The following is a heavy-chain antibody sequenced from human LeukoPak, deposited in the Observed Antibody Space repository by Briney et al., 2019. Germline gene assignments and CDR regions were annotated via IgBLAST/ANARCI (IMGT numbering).Heavy chain of an antibody. CDR2: IRSKANSYAT. CDR3: TRSRGSYLGSAFDI. CDR1: GFTFSGSA. J-gene: IGHJ3*02. V-gene: IGHV3-73*01. D-gene: IGHD1-26*01. Sequence: GGSLRLSCAASGFTFSGSAMHWVHQASGKGLEWVGRIRSKANSYATAYAASVKGRFTISRDDSKNTAYLQMNSLKTEDTAVYYCTRSRGSYLGSAFDIWGQGTMVTVSS.